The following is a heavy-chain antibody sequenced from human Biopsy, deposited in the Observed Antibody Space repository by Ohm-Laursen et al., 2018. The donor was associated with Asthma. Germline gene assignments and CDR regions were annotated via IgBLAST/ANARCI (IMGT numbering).Heavy chain of an antibody. Sequence: ILSLTCPVSGGSINIGDYYWSWIRQHPVKGLEWIGHIYYSGSTSYNPSLKGGVTISVDTSKNQFSLKLSSVTAADTAVYYCARASVAASSNWFDPWGQGTLVTVSS. D-gene: IGHD6-19*01. CDR1: GGSINIGDYY. V-gene: IGHV4-30-4*08. CDR2: IYYSGST. J-gene: IGHJ5*02. CDR3: ARASVAASSNWFDP.